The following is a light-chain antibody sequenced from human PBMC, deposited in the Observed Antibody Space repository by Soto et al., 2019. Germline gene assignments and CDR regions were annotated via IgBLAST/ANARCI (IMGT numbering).Light chain of an antibody. CDR3: QQHYILPIT. CDR1: QSVRSN. J-gene: IGKJ5*01. Sequence: EIVMTQSPATLAVSPWERATLSCRASQSVRSNLAWYQHKPGQAPRLLISGASRRATGIPDRFSGAGSGTDFTLTISRLEPEDFALYYCQQHYILPITFGQGTRLEIK. CDR2: GAS. V-gene: IGKV3D-15*02.